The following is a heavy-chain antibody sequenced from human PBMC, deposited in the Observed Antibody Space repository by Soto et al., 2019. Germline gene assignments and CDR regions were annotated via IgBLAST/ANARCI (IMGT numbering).Heavy chain of an antibody. V-gene: IGHV3-30*18. Sequence: PGGSLRLSCAASGFSISDYGMEWVRQAPGKGLEWVALISYDGSNTYYADSVKGRFTISRDNSKDTLFLQMTGLRREDTAVYYCAKGDGDRRSLVMDVCGQVTNVTVSS. J-gene: IGHJ6*02. CDR1: GFSISDYG. CDR2: ISYDGSNT. D-gene: IGHD7-27*01. CDR3: AKGDGDRRSLVMDV.